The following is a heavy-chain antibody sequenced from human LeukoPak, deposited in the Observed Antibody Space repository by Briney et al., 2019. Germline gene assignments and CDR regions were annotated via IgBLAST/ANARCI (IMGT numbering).Heavy chain of an antibody. CDR1: GFTFSSYS. D-gene: IGHD4-17*01. J-gene: IGHJ4*02. CDR2: ISSSSSTI. Sequence: GGSLRLSCAASGFTFSSYSMNWVRQAPGKGLEWVSYISSSSSTIYHADSVKGRFTISRDNAKNSLYLQMNSLRAEDTAVYYCARDYGDYVVDYWGQGTLVTVSS. CDR3: ARDYGDYVVDY. V-gene: IGHV3-48*01.